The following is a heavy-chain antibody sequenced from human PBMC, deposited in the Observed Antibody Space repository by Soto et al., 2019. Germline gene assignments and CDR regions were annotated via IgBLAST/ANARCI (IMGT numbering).Heavy chain of an antibody. Sequence: SETLSLTCTVSGGSTNRRYFFWSWIRQPPGKGLEWIGYIPYSGSTYYNPSLKSRLSMSLDSSKNQFSLTLTSVTAADTAVYYCARGKVQACHYGEVYYSYTMDVWGQGTTVTVYS. D-gene: IGHD4-17*01. CDR3: ARGKVQACHYGEVYYSYTMDV. V-gene: IGHV4-31*03. CDR2: IPYSGST. J-gene: IGHJ6*02. CDR1: GGSTNRRYFF.